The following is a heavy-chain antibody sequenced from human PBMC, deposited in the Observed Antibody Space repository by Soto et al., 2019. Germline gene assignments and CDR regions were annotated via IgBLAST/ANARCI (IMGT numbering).Heavy chain of an antibody. V-gene: IGHV3-30*18. CDR1: GFTFSSYG. D-gene: IGHD2-21*01. J-gene: IGHJ4*02. Sequence: QVQLVESGGGVVQPGRSLRLSCAASGFTFSSYGMHWVRQAPGKGLEWVAGISYDGSNKYYADSVKGRFTISRDNSKNTLYLQMNSLRAEDTAVYYCAKDVSFAFDYWGQGTLVTVSS. CDR2: ISYDGSNK. CDR3: AKDVSFAFDY.